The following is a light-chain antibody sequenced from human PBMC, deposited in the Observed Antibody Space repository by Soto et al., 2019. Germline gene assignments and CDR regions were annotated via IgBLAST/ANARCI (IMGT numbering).Light chain of an antibody. CDR1: QSVSSSN. J-gene: IGKJ2*01. Sequence: EIVLTQSPATLSLSPGERATLSCRASQSVSSSNLAWYQQKPGQAPRLLIYGASSRATDIPDRFSGSGSGTDFTLTISRLEPEDFAVYYCQQYGSSPYTFGQGTKLEIK. V-gene: IGKV3-20*01. CDR3: QQYGSSPYT. CDR2: GAS.